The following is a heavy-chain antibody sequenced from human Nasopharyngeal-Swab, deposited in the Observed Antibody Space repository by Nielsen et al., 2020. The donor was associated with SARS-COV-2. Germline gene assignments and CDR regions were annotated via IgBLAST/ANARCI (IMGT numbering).Heavy chain of an antibody. CDR3: ARDRGSYYGSGVWYYYGMDV. Sequence: WIRQPPGKGLEWIGYIYYSGSTNYDPSPKSRVTISVDTSKNQFSLKLSSVTAADTAVYYCARDRGSYYGSGVWYYYGMDVWGQGTTVTVSS. D-gene: IGHD3-10*01. V-gene: IGHV4-59*01. J-gene: IGHJ6*02. CDR2: IYYSGST.